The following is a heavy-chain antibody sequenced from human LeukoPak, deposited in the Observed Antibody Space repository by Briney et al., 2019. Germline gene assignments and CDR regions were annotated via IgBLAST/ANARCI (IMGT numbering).Heavy chain of an antibody. CDR2: ISGSGGST. Sequence: GGSLRLSCAASGFAFSSYAMSWVRQAPGKGLEWVSAISGSGGSTYYADSVKGRFTISRDNSKNTLYLQMNSLRAEDTAVYYCAKEVRGYYDSSGPFNYWGQGTLVTVSS. V-gene: IGHV3-23*01. CDR1: GFAFSSYA. CDR3: AKEVRGYYDSSGPFNY. J-gene: IGHJ4*02. D-gene: IGHD3-22*01.